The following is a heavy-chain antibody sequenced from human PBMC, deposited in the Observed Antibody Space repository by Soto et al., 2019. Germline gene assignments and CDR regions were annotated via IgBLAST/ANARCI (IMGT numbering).Heavy chain of an antibody. CDR2: IAYDGTIK. D-gene: IGHD1-26*01. Sequence: QEQLVESGGDVVQPGRSLTLSCAASGFTFSANAMHWVRQAPGKGRGWVAVIAYDGTIKIYRDSVKGRFTISRDDSKSTLYLQMTSLRPEDTAVYYCARDKIKGAPDYLDSWGQGTLVTVSS. CDR3: ARDKIKGAPDYLDS. V-gene: IGHV3-30-3*01. J-gene: IGHJ4*02. CDR1: GFTFSANA.